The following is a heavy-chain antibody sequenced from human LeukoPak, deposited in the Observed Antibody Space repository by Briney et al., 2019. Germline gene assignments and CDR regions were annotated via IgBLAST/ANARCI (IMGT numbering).Heavy chain of an antibody. CDR2: IYSTGTT. Sequence: PSETLSLTCSVSGGSISSGDYYWSWVRQPPGKGLEWMGYIYSTGTTFYNPSLKSRVTISVDTSKNQFSLKLSSVTAADTAVYYCARVPDYDILTGYHAYYYGMDVWGQGTTVTVSS. D-gene: IGHD3-9*01. CDR3: ARVPDYDILTGYHAYYYGMDV. V-gene: IGHV4-30-4*01. J-gene: IGHJ6*02. CDR1: GGSISSGDYY.